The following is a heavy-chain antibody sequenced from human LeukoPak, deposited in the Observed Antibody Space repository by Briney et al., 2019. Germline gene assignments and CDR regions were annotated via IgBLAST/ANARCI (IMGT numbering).Heavy chain of an antibody. D-gene: IGHD6-25*01. CDR3: AKVRQRIATYSDAFDI. Sequence: ASVKVSCKASGYTFTNYYIHWVQQAPGQGLEWMGIINPSGGRATYAQKFQDRITMTRDVSTSTVYVELISLRSEDTAVYYCAKVRQRIATYSDAFDIWGQGTMVTVSS. CDR1: GYTFTNYY. CDR2: INPSGGRA. J-gene: IGHJ3*02. V-gene: IGHV1-46*01.